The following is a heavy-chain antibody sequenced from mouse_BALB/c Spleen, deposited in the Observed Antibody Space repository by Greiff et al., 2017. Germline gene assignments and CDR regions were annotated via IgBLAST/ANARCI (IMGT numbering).Heavy chain of an antibody. D-gene: IGHD2-10*02. CDR2: INPSSGYT. V-gene: IGHV1-4*01. J-gene: IGHJ4*01. CDR1: GYTFTSYT. CDR3: ARKYGNPYYAMDY. Sequence: VQLVESGAELARPGASVKMSCKASGYTFTSYTMHWVKQRPGQGLEWIGYINPSSGYTNYNQKFKDKATLTADKSSSTAYMQLSSLTSEDSAVYYCARKYGNPYYAMDYWGQGTSVTVSS.